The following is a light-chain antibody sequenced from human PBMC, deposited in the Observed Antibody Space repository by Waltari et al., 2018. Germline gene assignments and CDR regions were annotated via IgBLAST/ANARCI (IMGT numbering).Light chain of an antibody. J-gene: IGLJ1*01. CDR1: SGDVGAYDS. CDR3: CSYAGSYTYV. Sequence: QSALTQPRSVSGSPGQSVTVSCSGTSGDVGAYDSVSCYQQYPGKAPNVAFYDVTKRPSVIPVRFSGSKSGNTASLTISGLQADDEADYYCCSYAGSYTYVFGSGTKVTVL. V-gene: IGLV2-11*01. CDR2: DVT.